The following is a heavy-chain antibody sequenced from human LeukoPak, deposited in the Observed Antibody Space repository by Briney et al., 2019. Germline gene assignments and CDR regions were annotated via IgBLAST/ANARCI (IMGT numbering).Heavy chain of an antibody. J-gene: IGHJ4*02. Sequence: GASVKVSCKASGGTFSSYTISWVRQAPGQGLEWMGRIIPILGIANYAQKLQGRVTITADKSTSTAYMELSSLRSEDTAVYYCARRSGSYMRDYWGQGTLVTVSS. D-gene: IGHD3-10*01. CDR2: IIPILGIA. V-gene: IGHV1-69*02. CDR1: GGTFSSYT. CDR3: ARRSGSYMRDY.